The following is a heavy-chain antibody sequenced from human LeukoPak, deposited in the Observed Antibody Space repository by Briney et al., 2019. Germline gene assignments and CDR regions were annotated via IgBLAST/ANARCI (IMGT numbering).Heavy chain of an antibody. Sequence: GASVKVSCKASGGTFSSYAISWVRQAPGQGLEWMGWINPNSGGTNYAQKFQGRVTMTRDTSISTAYMELSRLGSDDTAVYYCARVRGFLEWLLWGQGTLVTVSS. CDR2: INPNSGGT. CDR3: ARVRGFLEWLL. CDR1: GGTFSSYA. D-gene: IGHD3-3*01. J-gene: IGHJ4*02. V-gene: IGHV1-2*02.